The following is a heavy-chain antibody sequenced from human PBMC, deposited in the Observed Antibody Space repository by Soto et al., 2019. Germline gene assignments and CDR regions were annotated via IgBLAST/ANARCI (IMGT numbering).Heavy chain of an antibody. V-gene: IGHV3-30*03. CDR2: LSYEGSEE. J-gene: IGHJ4*02. D-gene: IGHD6-19*01. Sequence: GESLKISCATSGFNFVVFGMHWVRQAPGKGLEWLSVLSYEGSEEYYADSVRGRFTISRDNSKSTLFLQMDSLRVEDTGVYYCALTRRSSLLEVAGPGFEYWGQGTLVTVSS. CDR3: ALTRRSSLLEVAGPGFEY. CDR1: GFNFVVFG.